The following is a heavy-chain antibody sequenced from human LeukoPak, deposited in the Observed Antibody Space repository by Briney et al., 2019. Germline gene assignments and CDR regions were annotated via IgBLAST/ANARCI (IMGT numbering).Heavy chain of an antibody. Sequence: ASVKVSCKASGYTFTSYGISWVRQAPGQGLEWMGWIYPNSGGTNYAQKFQGRVTMTRDTSISTAYMELSRLRSDDTAVYYCAREPSGSGSYDYWGQGTLVTVSS. CDR1: GYTFTSYG. CDR2: IYPNSGGT. D-gene: IGHD3-10*01. V-gene: IGHV1-2*02. CDR3: AREPSGSGSYDY. J-gene: IGHJ4*02.